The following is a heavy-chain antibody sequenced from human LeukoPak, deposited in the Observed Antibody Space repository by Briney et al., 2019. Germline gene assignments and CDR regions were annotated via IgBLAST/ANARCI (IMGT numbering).Heavy chain of an antibody. CDR1: GGSISSYY. V-gene: IGHV4-4*07. J-gene: IGHJ6*03. CDR3: ARDSLGATYYYYYYMDV. D-gene: IGHD1-26*01. Sequence: PSETLSLTCTVSGGSISSYYWSWIRQPAGKGLEWIGRIYTSGSTNYNPSLKSRVTMSVDTYKNQLSLKLSSVTAADTAVYYCARDSLGATYYYYYYMDVWGKGTTVTVSS. CDR2: IYTSGST.